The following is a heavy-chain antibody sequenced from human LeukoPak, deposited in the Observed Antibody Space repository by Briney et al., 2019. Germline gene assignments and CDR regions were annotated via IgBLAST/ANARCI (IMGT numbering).Heavy chain of an antibody. J-gene: IGHJ6*03. V-gene: IGHV4-61*02. D-gene: IGHD3-3*01. Sequence: SETLSLTCTVSGGPISRGTYYWSWIRQTAEKGLEWIGRIYATGNTKYNPSLKGRVTISLDTSKNQFSLILTSVTAADTAVYYCARAGDVGVVPPTAYLPPRYYMDVWGKGTSVTVSS. CDR3: ARAGDVGVVPPTAYLPPRYYMDV. CDR2: IYATGNT. CDR1: GGPISRGTYY.